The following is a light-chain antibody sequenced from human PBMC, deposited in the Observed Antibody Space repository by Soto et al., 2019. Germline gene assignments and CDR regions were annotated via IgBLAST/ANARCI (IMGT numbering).Light chain of an antibody. Sequence: QSVLTQPASVSGSPGQSITISCTGTSSDVGRYNYVSWYQHHPGKAPTLMIFDVSNRPSEVSNRFSGSKSANTASLPISGLQAEDEAHYYCCSYTSSSTYVFRNGTTVTVL. V-gene: IGLV2-14*01. J-gene: IGLJ1*01. CDR2: DVS. CDR1: SSDVGRYNY. CDR3: CSYTSSSTYV.